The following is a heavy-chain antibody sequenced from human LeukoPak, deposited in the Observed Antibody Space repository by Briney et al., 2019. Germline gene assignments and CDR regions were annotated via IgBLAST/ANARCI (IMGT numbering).Heavy chain of an antibody. V-gene: IGHV3-64*02. CDR3: ARGVAISSSGWYDTFDY. J-gene: IGHJ4*02. CDR1: GFTFSNSA. Sequence: PGGSLRLSCAASGFTFSNSAMYWVRQAPGKGLEFVSVISTNGDRTYYADSVKGRFTISGDNSKNTLYLQMGSLRADDMAAYYCARGVAISSSGWYDTFDYWGQGALVTISS. CDR2: ISTNGDRT. D-gene: IGHD6-19*01.